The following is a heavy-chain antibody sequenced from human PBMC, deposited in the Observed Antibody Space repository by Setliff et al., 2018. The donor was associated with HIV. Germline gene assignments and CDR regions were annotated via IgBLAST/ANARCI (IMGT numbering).Heavy chain of an antibody. CDR1: GGSISSSTYY. D-gene: IGHD6-6*01. V-gene: IGHV4-39*07. J-gene: IGHJ6*02. CDR3: ARSSIAARAPQRLRYYYGMDV. CDR2: INHSGST. Sequence: PSETLSLTCSVSGGSISSSTYYWSWIRQPPGKGLEWIGEINHSGSTNYNPSLKSRVTISVDTSKNQFSLKLSSVTAADTAVYYCARSSIAARAPQRLRYYYGMDVWGQGTTVTVSS.